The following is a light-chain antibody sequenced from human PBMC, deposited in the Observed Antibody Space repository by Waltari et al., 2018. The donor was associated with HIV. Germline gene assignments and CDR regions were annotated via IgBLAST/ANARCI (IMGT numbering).Light chain of an antibody. CDR1: SSNIGRNY. CDR3: AAWKDSLGGYV. CDR2: RNN. J-gene: IGLJ1*01. Sequence: QSVLTQPPSASGTPGQRVTISCSGSSSNIGRNYVYCYQQLPGTAPKLLIYRNNPRPSGGPYRFSGSKSGTAASLAISGLRSENEADYYCAAWKDSLGGYVFGTGTKVSV. V-gene: IGLV1-47*01.